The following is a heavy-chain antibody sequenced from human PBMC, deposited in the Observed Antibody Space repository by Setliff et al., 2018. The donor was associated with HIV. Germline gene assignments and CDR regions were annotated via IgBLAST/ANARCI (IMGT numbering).Heavy chain of an antibody. CDR1: GGSVSSNNYY. J-gene: IGHJ5*02. CDR2: IYFSGSA. CDR3: ARLRFSGSWYVGPDL. V-gene: IGHV4-39*01. D-gene: IGHD6-13*01. Sequence: SETLSLTCSVSGGSVSSNNYYWGWIRQPPGKGLEWIGSIYFSGSAYYNPSLKSRVTMPVDTSKNQFSLKLFSVTAADTAVYYCARLRFSGSWYVGPDLWGQGFQVTVSS.